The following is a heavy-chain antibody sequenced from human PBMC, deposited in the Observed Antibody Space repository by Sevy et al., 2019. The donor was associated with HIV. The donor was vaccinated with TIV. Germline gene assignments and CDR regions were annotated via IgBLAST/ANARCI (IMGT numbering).Heavy chain of an antibody. J-gene: IGHJ3*02. CDR1: GYTFTGYY. CDR2: INPNSGGT. Sequence: ASVKVSCKASGYTFTGYYMHWVRQAPGQRLEWMGWINPNSGGTNYAQKFQGRVTMTRDTSISTAYMELSRLRSDDTAVYYCARSISAGNPDAFDIWGQGTMVIVSS. V-gene: IGHV1-2*02. CDR3: ARSISAGNPDAFDI. D-gene: IGHD3-3*02.